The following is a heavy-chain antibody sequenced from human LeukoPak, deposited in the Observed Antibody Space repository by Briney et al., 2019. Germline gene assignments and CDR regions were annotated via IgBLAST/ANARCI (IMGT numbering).Heavy chain of an antibody. V-gene: IGHV1-46*01. D-gene: IGHD3-10*01. CDR2: INPSGGST. J-gene: IGHJ4*02. CDR3: ASGRFGEAIDS. CDR1: GYTFTSYY. Sequence: ASVKVSCKASGYTFTSYYMHWVRQAPGQGLEWMGIINPSGGSTSYAQKFQGRVTMTRDMSTSTVYMELSSLRSEDAAVYYCASGRFGEAIDSWGQGTLVTVSS.